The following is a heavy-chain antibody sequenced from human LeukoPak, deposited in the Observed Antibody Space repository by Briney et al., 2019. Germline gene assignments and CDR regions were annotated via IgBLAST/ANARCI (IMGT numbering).Heavy chain of an antibody. CDR2: ISGSGGSK. V-gene: IGHV3-23*01. CDR1: GFTFSSYA. D-gene: IGHD1-1*01. Sequence: PGGSLRLSCAASGFTFSSYAMSWVRQAPGKGLEWVSAISGSGGSKYYADSVKGRFTISRDNSKNTLYLQMNSLRAEDTAVYYCAKDRRPVGAFDIWGQGTMVTVSS. J-gene: IGHJ3*02. CDR3: AKDRRPVGAFDI.